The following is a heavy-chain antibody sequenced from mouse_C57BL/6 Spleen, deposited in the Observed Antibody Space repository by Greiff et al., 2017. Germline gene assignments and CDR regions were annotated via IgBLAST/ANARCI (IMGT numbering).Heavy chain of an antibody. Sequence: EVQVVESGGGLVKPGGSLKLSCAASGFTFSDYGMHWVRQAPEKGLEWVAYISSGSSTFYYADTVKGRFTISRDNAKNTLFLQMTSLRSEDTAMYYCAAHYYGYYWGQGTTLTVSS. J-gene: IGHJ2*01. V-gene: IGHV5-17*01. CDR3: AAHYYGYY. CDR2: ISSGSSTF. D-gene: IGHD1-2*01. CDR1: GFTFSDYG.